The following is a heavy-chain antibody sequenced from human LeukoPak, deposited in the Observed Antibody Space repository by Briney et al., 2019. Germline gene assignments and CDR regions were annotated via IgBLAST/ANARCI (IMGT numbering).Heavy chain of an antibody. CDR3: AKSIRGDVGYQ. V-gene: IGHV3-23*01. CDR1: GFTFSSYA. J-gene: IGHJ4*02. D-gene: IGHD2-2*01. CDR2: ISGSGGGT. Sequence: QPGGSLRLSCAASGFTFSSYAMSWVRQAPGKGLGWVSAISGSGGGTYYADSVKGRFTISRDNSKNTLYLQMNSLRAEDTAVYYCAKSIRGDVGYQWGQETPVTVSS.